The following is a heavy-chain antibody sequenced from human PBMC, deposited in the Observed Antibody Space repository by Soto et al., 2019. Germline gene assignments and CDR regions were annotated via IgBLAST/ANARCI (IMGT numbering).Heavy chain of an antibody. CDR1: GVSISSGGYS. V-gene: IGHV4-30-2*01. Sequence: PSETLSLTCAVSGVSISSGGYSWSWIRQPPGKGLEWIGYIYHSGSTYYNPSLKGRFTISRDNSKNTLYLQMNSLRADDTAVYYCARDMSGGTYNYYYGMDVWGQGTTVTVSS. CDR3: ARDMSGGTYNYYYGMDV. J-gene: IGHJ6*02. D-gene: IGHD1-26*01. CDR2: IYHSGST.